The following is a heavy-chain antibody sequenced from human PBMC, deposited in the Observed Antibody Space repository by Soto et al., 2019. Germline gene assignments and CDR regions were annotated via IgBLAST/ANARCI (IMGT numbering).Heavy chain of an antibody. Sequence: PSETLSPTCTVSGGSFSSGDYYWSWVRQPPGKGLEWIGYIYYTGSTFNNPSLKSRVSISIDTSKTQFSLKLSSVTAADTAVYYCARIHFGDEPSYYYYGMDVWGQGTTVTVYS. J-gene: IGHJ6*02. CDR3: ARIHFGDEPSYYYYGMDV. V-gene: IGHV4-30-4*01. CDR1: GGSFSSGDYY. D-gene: IGHD4-17*01. CDR2: IYYTGST.